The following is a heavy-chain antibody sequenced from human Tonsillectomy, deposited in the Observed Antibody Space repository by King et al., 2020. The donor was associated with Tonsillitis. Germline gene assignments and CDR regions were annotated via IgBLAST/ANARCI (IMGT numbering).Heavy chain of an antibody. CDR1: GESFSGYY. D-gene: IGHD5-18*01. CDR3: ARGDFHAGFSYGYVY. J-gene: IGHJ4*02. Sequence: QVQLQQWGAGLLKPSETLFLMCGVYGESFSGYYWTWIRQPPGKGLEWIGEINHSGSTNYNPSLKSRVSMSVDTSKKQFSLNLSSVTAADTAVYYCARGDFHAGFSYGYVYWGQGTLVTVSS. CDR2: INHSGST. V-gene: IGHV4-34*01.